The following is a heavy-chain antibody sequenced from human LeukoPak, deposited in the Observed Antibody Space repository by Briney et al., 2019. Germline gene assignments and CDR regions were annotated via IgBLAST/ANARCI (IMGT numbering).Heavy chain of an antibody. CDR3: AREGYCSSTSCYYDY. CDR1: GYTFTSYG. V-gene: IGHV1-69*04. CDR2: IIPILGIA. J-gene: IGHJ4*02. Sequence: SVKVSCKASGYTFTSYGISWVRQAPGQGLEWMGRIIPILGIANYAQKFQGRVTITADKSTSTAYMELSSLRSEDTAVYYCAREGYCSSTSCYYDYWGQGTLVTVSS. D-gene: IGHD2-2*01.